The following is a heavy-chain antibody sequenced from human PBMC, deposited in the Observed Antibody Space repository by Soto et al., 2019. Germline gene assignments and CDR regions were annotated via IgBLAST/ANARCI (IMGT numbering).Heavy chain of an antibody. V-gene: IGHV4-38-2*01. J-gene: IGHJ5*02. CDR3: ARAPIAVAGTGWFDP. CDR1: GYSISSGYY. D-gene: IGHD6-19*01. CDR2: IYHSGST. Sequence: SETLSLTCAVSGYSISSGYYWGWIRQPPGKGLEWIGSIYHSGSTYYNPSLKSRVTISVDTSKNQFSLKLSSVTAADTAVYYCARAPIAVAGTGWFDPWGQGTLVT.